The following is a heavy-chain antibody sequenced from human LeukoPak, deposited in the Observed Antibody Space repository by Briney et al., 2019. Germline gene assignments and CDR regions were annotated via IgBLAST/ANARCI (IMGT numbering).Heavy chain of an antibody. D-gene: IGHD1-26*01. CDR2: TYYRSKWYN. CDR1: GDSVSSNSAA. CDR3: ARVGYGSRNWYFDL. J-gene: IGHJ2*01. V-gene: IGHV6-1*01. Sequence: SQTLSLTYAISGDSVSSNSAAWNWSRQSPSRGLEWLGRTYYRSKWYNDYAVSVKSRITINPDTSKNQFSLQLNSVTPEDTAVYYCARVGYGSRNWYFDLWGRGTLVTVSS.